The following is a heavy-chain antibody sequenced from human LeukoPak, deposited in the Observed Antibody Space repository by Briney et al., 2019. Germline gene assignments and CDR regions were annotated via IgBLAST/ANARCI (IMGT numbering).Heavy chain of an antibody. J-gene: IGHJ5*02. CDR1: GFTFSSYE. Sequence: PGGSLRLSRAASGFTFSSYEMNWDRQAPGKGLEWVSYISSSGSTIYYADSVKGRFTISRDNSKNTMYLQMNSLRVEDTAVYYCAKDRNVQNRELWFGVRRHWGQIDTWGQGTLVTVSS. V-gene: IGHV3-48*03. CDR3: AKDRNVQNRELWFGVRRHWGQIDT. D-gene: IGHD3-10*01. CDR2: ISSSGSTI.